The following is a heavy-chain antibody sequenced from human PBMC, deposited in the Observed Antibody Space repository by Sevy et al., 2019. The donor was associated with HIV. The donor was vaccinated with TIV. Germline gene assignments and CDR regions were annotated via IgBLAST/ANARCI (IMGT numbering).Heavy chain of an antibody. V-gene: IGHV3-33*08. Sequence: GGSLRLSCEASGFPFTNHGVHWVRQAPGKGLAWVALMWFDGSNKYYADSVKGRFTVSRDDSKNTLYLQMNSLRADDTAIYYCARDREFYDHGEYGPTAPPDLWGQGTLVTVSS. CDR2: MWFDGSNK. D-gene: IGHD4-17*01. CDR3: ARDREFYDHGEYGPTAPPDL. J-gene: IGHJ5*02. CDR1: GFPFTNHG.